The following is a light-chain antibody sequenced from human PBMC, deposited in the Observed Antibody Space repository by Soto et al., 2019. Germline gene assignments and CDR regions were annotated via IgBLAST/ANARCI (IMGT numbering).Light chain of an antibody. Sequence: DIQMTQSPSSLSASVGDRVTITCRASQGISNYLAWYQQKPGKVPKLLIYAASTLQSGVPSRFSGSGSGTDFTLTISSLQPEDVGTYYCQKYNSAPRLTFGGGTKVEIK. J-gene: IGKJ4*01. CDR1: QGISNY. CDR3: QKYNSAPRLT. CDR2: AAS. V-gene: IGKV1-27*01.